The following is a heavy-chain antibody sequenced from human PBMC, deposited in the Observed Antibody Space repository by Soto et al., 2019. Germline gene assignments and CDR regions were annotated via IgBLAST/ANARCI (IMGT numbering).Heavy chain of an antibody. CDR2: TYYSGST. J-gene: IGHJ6*02. Sequence: SETLSLTCTVSGGSISSSSYYWGWIRQPPGKGLEWIGSTYYSGSTYYNPSLKSRVTISVDTSKNQFSLKLSSVTAADTAVYYCVTPSGYSSSWYVDYYGMDVWGQGTTVTVSS. CDR1: GGSISSSSYY. CDR3: VTPSGYSSSWYVDYYGMDV. D-gene: IGHD6-13*01. V-gene: IGHV4-39*01.